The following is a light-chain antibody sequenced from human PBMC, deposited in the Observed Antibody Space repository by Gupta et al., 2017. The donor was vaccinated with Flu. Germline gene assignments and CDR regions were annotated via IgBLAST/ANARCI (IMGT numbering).Light chain of an antibody. CDR2: GAS. CDR3: QQYKNWRT. Sequence: ELAMTQSPATLSVSPGERATLSCRASQSVSSNLAWYQQKPGQAPRLLIYGASTRATGIPARFSGSGSGTEFTLTIRSLQSEDFAVYYCQQYKNWRTFGQGTKLEIK. V-gene: IGKV3-15*01. J-gene: IGKJ2*01. CDR1: QSVSSN.